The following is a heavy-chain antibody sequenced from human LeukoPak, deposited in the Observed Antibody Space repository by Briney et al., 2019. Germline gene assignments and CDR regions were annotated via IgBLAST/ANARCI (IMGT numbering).Heavy chain of an antibody. Sequence: RGSLRLSCAASGFNFSTYWMHWGRQGAGKGLVGVARINTDWSSTSYADSVKGRFTISRDNAENTLYLEMNSLRDDDTAVYYCARAPSGYFDSWGQGTLVTVSS. J-gene: IGHJ4*02. CDR3: ARAPSGYFDS. CDR2: INTDWSST. D-gene: IGHD1-26*01. CDR1: GFNFSTYW. V-gene: IGHV3-74*01.